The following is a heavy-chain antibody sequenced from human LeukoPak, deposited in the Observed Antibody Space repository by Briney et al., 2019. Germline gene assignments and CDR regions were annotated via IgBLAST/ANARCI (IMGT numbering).Heavy chain of an antibody. D-gene: IGHD6-13*01. Sequence: GGSLRLSCAASGFTFSSYSMNWVRLAPGKGLEWVSSISSSSSYIYYADSVKGRFTISRDNAKNSLYLQMNSLRAEDTAVYYCASVSWSSSCFDYWGQGTLVTVSS. V-gene: IGHV3-21*01. CDR3: ASVSWSSSCFDY. J-gene: IGHJ4*02. CDR2: ISSSSSYI. CDR1: GFTFSSYS.